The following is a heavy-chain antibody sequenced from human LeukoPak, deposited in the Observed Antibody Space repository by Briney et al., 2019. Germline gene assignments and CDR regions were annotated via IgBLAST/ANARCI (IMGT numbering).Heavy chain of an antibody. J-gene: IGHJ4*02. CDR2: VGISSGST. Sequence: GSLRLSCAASGFTFSDYSMNWVRQAPGKGLEWISYVGISSGSTKYADSVKGRFTISGDKAKNSLYLQMNSLRVEDTAVYYCARDTKYAFDNWGQGTLVTVSS. D-gene: IGHD2-2*01. V-gene: IGHV3-48*01. CDR1: GFTFSDYS. CDR3: ARDTKYAFDN.